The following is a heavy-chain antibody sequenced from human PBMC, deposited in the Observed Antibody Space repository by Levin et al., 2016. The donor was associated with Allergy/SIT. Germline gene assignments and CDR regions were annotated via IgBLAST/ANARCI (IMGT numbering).Heavy chain of an antibody. CDR1: GYTFTRYA. CDR3: ARDYSRLLPDYIDY. CDR2: INGGDGKT. Sequence: ASVKVSCKASGYTFTRYAIHWVRQAPGQRLEWMGWINGGDGKTKYSQKFQGRVTITWDTSASTAYMELSSLRSEDTAVYYCARDYSRLLPDYIDYWGQGTLVTVSS. J-gene: IGHJ4*02. V-gene: IGHV1-3*01. D-gene: IGHD3-22*01.